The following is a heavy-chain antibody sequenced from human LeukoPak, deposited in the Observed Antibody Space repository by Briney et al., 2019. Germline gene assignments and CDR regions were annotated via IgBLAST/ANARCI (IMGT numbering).Heavy chain of an antibody. CDR1: GGSISSGGYS. Sequence: PSQTLSLTCTVSGGSISSGGYSWSWIRQHPGKGLEWIGYIYYSGSTYYNPSLKSRVTISVDTSKNQFSLKLGSVTAADTAVYYCARAGVSYYDSSGYPDAFDIWGQGTMVTVSS. CDR2: IYYSGST. J-gene: IGHJ3*02. CDR3: ARAGVSYYDSSGYPDAFDI. D-gene: IGHD3-22*01. V-gene: IGHV4-31*03.